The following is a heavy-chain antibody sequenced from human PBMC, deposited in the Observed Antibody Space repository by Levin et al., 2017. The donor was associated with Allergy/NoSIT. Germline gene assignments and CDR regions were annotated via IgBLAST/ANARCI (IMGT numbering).Heavy chain of an antibody. V-gene: IGHV4-59*01. D-gene: IGHD2-8*01. CDR2: IDYSGGT. CDR3: ARRDVYGNWFDP. Sequence: PSETLSLTCTVSGGSISSYYWSWIRQPPGKGLEWIGYIDYSGGTYYNPSLKSRVTISVDTSKNQFSLKLSSVTAADTAVYYCARRDVYGNWFDPWGQGTLVTVSS. J-gene: IGHJ5*02. CDR1: GGSISSYY.